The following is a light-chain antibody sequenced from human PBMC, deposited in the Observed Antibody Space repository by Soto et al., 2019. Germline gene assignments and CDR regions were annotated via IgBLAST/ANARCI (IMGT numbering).Light chain of an antibody. V-gene: IGLV2-14*03. J-gene: IGLJ1*01. Sequence: QSVLTQPASVSGSPGQSITISCGGTSSDVGAYIYVSWYQQFPGKAPKLILYEVNNRPSGVSNRFSGSKSDTTASLTISGLQPEFEADSYCSAYSALAPNVFLPGTMV. CDR2: EVN. CDR3: SAYSALAPNV. CDR1: SSDVGAYIY.